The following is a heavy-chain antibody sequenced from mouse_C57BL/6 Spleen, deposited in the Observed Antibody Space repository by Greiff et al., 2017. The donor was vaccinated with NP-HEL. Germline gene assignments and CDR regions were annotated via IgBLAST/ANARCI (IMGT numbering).Heavy chain of an antibody. CDR3: TRDLITTVVATAHWDVDV. Sequence: EVQLVESGEGLVKPGGSLKLSCAASGFTFSSYAMSWVRQTPEKRLEWVAYISSGGDYIYYADTVKGRFTISRDNARNTLYLQMSSLKSEDTAMYYCTRDLITTVVATAHWDVDVWGTGTTVTVSS. V-gene: IGHV5-9-1*02. CDR1: GFTFSSYA. J-gene: IGHJ1*03. D-gene: IGHD1-1*01. CDR2: ISSGGDYI.